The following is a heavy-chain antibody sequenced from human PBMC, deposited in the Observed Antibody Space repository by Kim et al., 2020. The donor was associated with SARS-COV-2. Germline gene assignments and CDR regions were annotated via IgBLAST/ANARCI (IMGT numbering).Heavy chain of an antibody. CDR1: GDRVSSNSAA. D-gene: IGHD3-3*01. Sequence: SQTLSLTCAISGDRVSSNSAAWHWIRQSPSRGLEWLGRTYYRSKWYNDYAVSVKSRITINPDTSKNQFSLQLNSVTPEDTAVYYCARDLLAGVLRFLEWSKHPYYYYGMDVWGQGTTVTVSS. CDR2: TYYRSKWYN. CDR3: ARDLLAGVLRFLEWSKHPYYYYGMDV. V-gene: IGHV6-1*01. J-gene: IGHJ6*02.